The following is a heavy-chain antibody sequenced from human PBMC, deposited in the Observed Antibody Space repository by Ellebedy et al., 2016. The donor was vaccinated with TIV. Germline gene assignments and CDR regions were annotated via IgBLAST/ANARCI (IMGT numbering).Heavy chain of an antibody. CDR3: SIMGRWEGFDI. CDR1: GGSFSSLS. J-gene: IGHJ3*02. V-gene: IGHV1-69*02. D-gene: IGHD1-26*01. Sequence: SVKVSCXASGGSFSSLSITWVRQAPGQGPEWMGRIIPLLGIPNYAQRFQDRVTITADKSTSTAYVELSSLRSEDTAVYYCSIMGRWEGFDIWGPGTRVTVSS. CDR2: IIPLLGIP.